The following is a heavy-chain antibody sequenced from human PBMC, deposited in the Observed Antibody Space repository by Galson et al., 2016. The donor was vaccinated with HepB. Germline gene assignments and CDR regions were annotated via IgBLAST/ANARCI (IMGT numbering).Heavy chain of an antibody. Sequence: SVKVSCKVSGSTLSELSMRWVRQAPGKGLEWMGGFDPEDGKTINAQKFQGRVTMTEYTSTDTAYMELSSLRSEDTAVYYCATDRSGPRQEGGGVFDNRGQGTQVTVSS. CDR1: GSTLSELS. CDR2: FDPEDGKT. J-gene: IGHJ4*02. D-gene: IGHD3-16*01. V-gene: IGHV1-24*01. CDR3: ATDRSGPRQEGGGVFDN.